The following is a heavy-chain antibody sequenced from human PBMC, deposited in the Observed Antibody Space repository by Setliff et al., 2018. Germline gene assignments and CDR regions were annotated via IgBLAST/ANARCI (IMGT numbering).Heavy chain of an antibody. J-gene: IGHJ6*02. CDR3: ASYGSWYERAYYYGMDV. V-gene: IGHV3-30*02. CDR1: GFTFRGFA. CDR2: IRHDESDI. D-gene: IGHD6-13*01. Sequence: PGGSLRLSCAASGFTFRGFAMHWVRQAPGKGLEWVAFIRHDESDIYYTNSVKGRFTVSRDNSKNTLYLQMNSLRAEDTAVYYCASYGSWYERAYYYGMDVWGQGTTVTVSS.